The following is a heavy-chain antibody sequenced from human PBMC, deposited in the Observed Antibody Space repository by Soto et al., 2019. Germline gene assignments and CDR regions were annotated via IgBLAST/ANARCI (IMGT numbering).Heavy chain of an antibody. CDR1: GLTFNDYA. CDR3: AKVDFDNWFFAL. Sequence: EVQLLESGGGLVHPGGSLRLSCAASGLTFNDYAMSWVRQAPGKGLEWVSANSGSGATTYYADSVKGRFTISRDNSRDTLYLEMKSLRAEDTAIYYCAKVDFDNWFFALWGRGTLVTVSS. J-gene: IGHJ2*01. CDR2: NSGSGATT. V-gene: IGHV3-23*01.